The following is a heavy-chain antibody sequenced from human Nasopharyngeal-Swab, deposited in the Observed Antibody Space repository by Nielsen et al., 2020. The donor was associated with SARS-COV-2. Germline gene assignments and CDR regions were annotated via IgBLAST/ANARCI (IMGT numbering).Heavy chain of an antibody. D-gene: IGHD6-19*01. CDR2: IYYSGST. J-gene: IGHJ5*02. CDR1: GGSISSSSYY. Sequence: GSLRLSCTVSGGSISSSSYYWGWIRQPPGKGLEWIGSIYYSGSTYYNPSPKSRVTISVDTSKNQFSLKLSSVTAADTAVYYCARRLEGWYLRWVDPWGQGTLVTVSP. CDR3: ARRLEGWYLRWVDP. V-gene: IGHV4-39*01.